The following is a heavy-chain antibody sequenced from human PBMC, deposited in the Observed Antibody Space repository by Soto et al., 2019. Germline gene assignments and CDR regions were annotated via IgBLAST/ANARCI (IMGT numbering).Heavy chain of an antibody. J-gene: IGHJ4*02. Sequence: GGSLRLSCAASGFTFSTYAMAWVRQAPGKGLEWVSGVSASGLNTDYADPVKGRFTISRDNSKNTLYLQMNSLRAEDTAIYFCAKDDYDTSGAYSWGQGPLVTVSS. D-gene: IGHD3-22*01. V-gene: IGHV3-23*01. CDR2: VSASGLNT. CDR1: GFTFSTYA. CDR3: AKDDYDTSGAYS.